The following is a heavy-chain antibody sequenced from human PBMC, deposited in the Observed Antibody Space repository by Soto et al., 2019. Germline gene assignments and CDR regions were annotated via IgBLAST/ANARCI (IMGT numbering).Heavy chain of an antibody. V-gene: IGHV3-23*01. D-gene: IGHD3-3*01. CDR2: ISGSGGTA. CDR3: ARTPYDFWSSGQYFFGH. J-gene: IGHJ4*02. CDR1: GFTFSSHA. Sequence: GGSLRLSCAASGFTFSSHAMSWVRQAPGKGLECVSGISGSGGTAFYADSVKGRFTISRDNSKKTLFLQMSSLRAEDTAIYFCARTPYDFWSSGQYFFGHWGQGTLVTVSS.